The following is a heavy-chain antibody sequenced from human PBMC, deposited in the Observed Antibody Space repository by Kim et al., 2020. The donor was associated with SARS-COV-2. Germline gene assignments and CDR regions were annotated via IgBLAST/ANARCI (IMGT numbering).Heavy chain of an antibody. V-gene: IGHV1-46*01. D-gene: IGHD6-13*01. J-gene: IGHJ4*02. CDR3: ARDRGSGQQLDHFDY. Sequence: QKSQGRGTLTRDTSTSTVYMELSSLRSEDTAVYYCARDRGSGQQLDHFDYWGQGTLVTVSS.